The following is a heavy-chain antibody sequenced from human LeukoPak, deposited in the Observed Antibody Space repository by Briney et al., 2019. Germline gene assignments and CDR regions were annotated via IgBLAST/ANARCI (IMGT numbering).Heavy chain of an antibody. CDR3: ARTFYYDSSNWFDP. D-gene: IGHD3-22*01. Sequence: PSETLSLTCTVSGGSITSYYWTWIRQPPGKGLEWIGYIYHSGTTNYNPSLKSRVTISVDTSKNQFSLKLSSVTAADTAVYYCARTFYYDSSNWFDPWGQGTLVTVSS. CDR1: GGSITSYY. J-gene: IGHJ5*02. V-gene: IGHV4-59*01. CDR2: IYHSGTT.